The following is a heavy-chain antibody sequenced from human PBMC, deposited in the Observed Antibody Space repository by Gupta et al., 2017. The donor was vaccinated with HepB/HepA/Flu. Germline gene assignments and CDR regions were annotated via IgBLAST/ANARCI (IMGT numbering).Heavy chain of an antibody. V-gene: IGHV2-5*02. Sequence: QITLKESGPTLVKPTQTLTLTCTFSGFSLSTSGVGVGWIRQPPGKALEWLALIYWDDDKRYSPSLKSRLTITKDTSKNQVVLTMTNMDPVDTATYYCAHTTPSYDFWSGYYTGFSKYYGMDVWGQGTTVTGAS. J-gene: IGHJ6*02. CDR2: IYWDDDK. CDR3: AHTTPSYDFWSGYYTGFSKYYGMDV. D-gene: IGHD3-3*01. CDR1: GFSLSTSGVG.